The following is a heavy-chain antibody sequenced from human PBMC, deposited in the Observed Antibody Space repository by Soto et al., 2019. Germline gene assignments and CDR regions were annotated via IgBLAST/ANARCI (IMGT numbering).Heavy chain of an antibody. Sequence: EVQLVESGGGLVQPGGSLRLSCAASGFTFSSYWMHWVSQAPGKGLVWVSRINSDGSNTGYADSVKGLFTISRDNAKNTLYLQMNGLRAEDTAVYYCAKQFDYWGQGTLVTVSS. CDR1: GFTFSSYW. CDR3: AKQFDY. J-gene: IGHJ4*02. CDR2: INSDGSNT. V-gene: IGHV3-74*01.